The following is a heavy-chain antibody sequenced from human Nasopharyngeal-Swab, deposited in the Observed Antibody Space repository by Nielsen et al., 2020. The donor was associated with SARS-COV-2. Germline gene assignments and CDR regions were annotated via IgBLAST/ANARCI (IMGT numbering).Heavy chain of an antibody. D-gene: IGHD6-6*01. CDR2: IYPGDSDT. J-gene: IGHJ5*02. CDR1: GYSFTSYW. V-gene: IGHV5-51*01. CDR3: ARKSSSVGTWFDP. Sequence: GESLKISYKGSGYSFTSYWIGWVRQMPGKGLEWMGIIYPGDSDTRYSPSFQGQVTISADKSISTAYLQWSSLKASDTAMYYCARKSSSVGTWFDPWGQGTLVTVSS.